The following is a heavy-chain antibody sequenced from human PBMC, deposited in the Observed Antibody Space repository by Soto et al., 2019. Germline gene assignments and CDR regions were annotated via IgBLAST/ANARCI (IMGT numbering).Heavy chain of an antibody. CDR2: INPSGST. CDR1: GGSFRGYY. CDR3: ARAHRITMVPAQGYYGMDV. Sequence: PSETRSLTCAVYGGSFRGYYWSWIRQPPGEGLEWIGEINPSGSTNYNPSLKSRVTISVDTSKNQFSRKLSSVTAADTAVYYCARAHRITMVPAQGYYGMDVWGQGTTVTVSS. J-gene: IGHJ6*02. D-gene: IGHD3-10*01. V-gene: IGHV4-34*01.